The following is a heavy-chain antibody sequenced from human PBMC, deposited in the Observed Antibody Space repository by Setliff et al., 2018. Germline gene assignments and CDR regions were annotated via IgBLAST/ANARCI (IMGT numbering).Heavy chain of an antibody. CDR1: GYTFLNYD. Sequence: ASVKVSCKASGYTFLNYDIHWVRQAPGQGLEWMGWMNAGNGNTEYSRKFKGRVTLSRDTSVNIAYMELRSLTSEDTAVYYCARGRAHYYFSGSFMDYWGQGTLVTVSS. V-gene: IGHV1-3*01. J-gene: IGHJ4*02. D-gene: IGHD3-10*01. CDR3: ARGRAHYYFSGSFMDY. CDR2: MNAGNGNT.